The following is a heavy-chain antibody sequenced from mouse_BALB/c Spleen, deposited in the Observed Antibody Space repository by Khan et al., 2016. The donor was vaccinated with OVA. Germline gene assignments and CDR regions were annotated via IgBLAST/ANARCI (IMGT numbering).Heavy chain of an antibody. CDR3: ASGGYWYFDV. D-gene: IGHD1-1*02. J-gene: IGHJ1*01. Sequence: QIQLVQSGPELKKPGETVKISCKASGYTFTNYGMNWVKQTPGKGLKWMGWINTYTGEPTYADVFKGRFAYSLDTSASTAYLQINNLKNGDSATYFCASGGYWYFDVWGAGTTVTVSS. CDR1: GYTFTNYG. V-gene: IGHV9-3-1*01. CDR2: INTYTGEP.